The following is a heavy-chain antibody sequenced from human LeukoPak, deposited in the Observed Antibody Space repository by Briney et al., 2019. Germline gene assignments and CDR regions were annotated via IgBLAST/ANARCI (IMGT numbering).Heavy chain of an antibody. D-gene: IGHD5-18*01. CDR3: ASRIGYSYGIDY. V-gene: IGHV4-31*03. J-gene: IGHJ4*02. CDR1: GASISSGGDY. CDR2: IYYSGST. Sequence: PSETLSLTCTVSGASISSGGDYWSWIRQHPGKGLEWIGHIYYSGSTYYNPSLKSRVTISEDTSKNQFSLKLSSVTAADTAVYYCASRIGYSYGIDYWGQGTLVTVSS.